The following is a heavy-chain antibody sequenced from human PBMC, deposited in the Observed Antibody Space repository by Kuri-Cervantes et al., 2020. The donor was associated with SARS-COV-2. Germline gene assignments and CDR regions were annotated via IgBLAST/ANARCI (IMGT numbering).Heavy chain of an antibody. CDR2: IYYSGST. Sequence: LRLSCAVYGGSFSGYYWSWIRQHPGKGLEWIGYIYYSGSTYYNPSLKSRVTISVDTSKNQFSLKLSSVTAADTAVYYCARMYSINHYGMDVWGQGTTVTVSS. CDR1: GGSFSGYY. V-gene: IGHV4-31*11. CDR3: ARMYSINHYGMDV. D-gene: IGHD4-11*01. J-gene: IGHJ6*02.